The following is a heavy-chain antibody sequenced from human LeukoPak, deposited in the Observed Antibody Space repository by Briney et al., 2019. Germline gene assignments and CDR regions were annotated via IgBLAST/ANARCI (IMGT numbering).Heavy chain of an antibody. J-gene: IGHJ4*02. CDR1: GGSISSGGYS. D-gene: IGHD2-15*01. CDR3: ARAQRYCSGGNCYPSYFDY. V-gene: IGHV4-30-2*01. CDR2: IHHTGST. Sequence: SETLSLTCAVSGGSISSGGYSWTWIRQPPGKGLEWIGYIHHTGSTYYNPSLKSRVTISLDRSKNHFSLKLSSVTAADTAVYYCARAQRYCSGGNCYPSYFDYWGLGNLVTVSS.